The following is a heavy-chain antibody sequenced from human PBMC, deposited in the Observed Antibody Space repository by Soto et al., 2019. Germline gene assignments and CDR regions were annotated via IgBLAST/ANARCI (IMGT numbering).Heavy chain of an antibody. V-gene: IGHV1-69*01. CDR2: IIPIFGTL. CDR1: GGTFRSYG. D-gene: IGHD2-15*01. CDR3: AREGGGLGYCSRGTCNWYFDI. Sequence: QVQLVQSGAEVKKPGSSVKVSCKASGGTFRSYGINWVRQAPGQGLEWMGGIIPIFGTLIYAQKFQDRVTITADESTGTVYMELTNLRPEDTAVYYCAREGGGLGYCSRGTCNWYFDIWGRCTLVTVSS. J-gene: IGHJ2*01.